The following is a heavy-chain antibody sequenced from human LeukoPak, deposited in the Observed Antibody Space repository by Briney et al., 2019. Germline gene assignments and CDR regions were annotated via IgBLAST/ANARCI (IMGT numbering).Heavy chain of an antibody. V-gene: IGHV1-18*01. CDR1: GYTFTSYG. J-gene: IGHJ4*02. CDR3: ARDPVGATTVHYFDY. D-gene: IGHD1-26*01. Sequence: ASVKVSCKASGYTFTSYGISWVRQAPGQGLEWMGWISAYNGNTNYAQKLQGRVTMTTDTSTSTAYMELRSLRSDDTAAYYCARDPVGATTVHYFDYWGQGTLVTVSS. CDR2: ISAYNGNT.